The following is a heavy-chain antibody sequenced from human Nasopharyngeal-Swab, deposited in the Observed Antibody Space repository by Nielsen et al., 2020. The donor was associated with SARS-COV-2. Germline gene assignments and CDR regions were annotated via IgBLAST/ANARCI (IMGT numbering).Heavy chain of an antibody. J-gene: IGHJ6*02. CDR2: IKQDGSEK. D-gene: IGHD2-15*01. V-gene: IGHV3-7*01. CDR1: GFTFRSYW. CDR3: ARGGVVVAASLDV. Sequence: GGSLRLSCAASGFTFRSYWMSWVRQAPGKGLEWVANIKQDGSEKYYVDSVKGRFTISRDNANNSLYVQMNSLRAEDTAVYYCARGGVVVAASLDVWGQGTTVTVSS.